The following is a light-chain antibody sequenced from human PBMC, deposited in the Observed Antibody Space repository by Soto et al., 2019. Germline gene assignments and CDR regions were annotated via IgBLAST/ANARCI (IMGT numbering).Light chain of an antibody. CDR2: EVR. CDR3: SSYTSSSTWV. J-gene: IGLJ3*02. Sequence: QSALTQPASVSGSPGQSITISCTGTSSDVCAYNSVSWYQQHPGKAPKLMIYEVRNRPSGVSDRFSGSRSGNTASLTISGLQAEDESDYYCSSYTSSSTWVFGGATKLTVL. CDR1: SSDVCAYNS. V-gene: IGLV2-14*01.